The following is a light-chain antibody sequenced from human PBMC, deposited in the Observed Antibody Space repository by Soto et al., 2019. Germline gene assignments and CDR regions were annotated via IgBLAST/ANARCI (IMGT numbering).Light chain of an antibody. J-gene: IGKJ1*01. CDR3: QQYYSTWT. V-gene: IGKV4-1*01. CDR1: QSFLYSSNNKNY. Sequence: DILMTQSPDSLAVSLGERATINCKSSQSFLYSSNNKNYLAWYQQKPGQPPKLLIYWASTRESGVPDRFSGSGSGTDFTLTISSLQAEDVAVYYCQQYYSTWTFGQGTKVDI. CDR2: WAS.